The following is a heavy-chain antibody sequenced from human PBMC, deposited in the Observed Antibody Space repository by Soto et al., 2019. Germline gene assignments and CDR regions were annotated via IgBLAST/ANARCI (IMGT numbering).Heavy chain of an antibody. D-gene: IGHD4-17*01. CDR1: GFTFSSYA. J-gene: IGHJ5*02. Sequence: GGSLRLSCAASGFTFSSYAMSWVRQAPGKGLEWVSAISGSGGSTYYADSVKGRFTISRDNSKNTLYLQMNSLRAEDTAVYYCAKAPPYGDYRDNWFDPWGQGTLVTVSS. V-gene: IGHV3-23*01. CDR3: AKAPPYGDYRDNWFDP. CDR2: ISGSGGST.